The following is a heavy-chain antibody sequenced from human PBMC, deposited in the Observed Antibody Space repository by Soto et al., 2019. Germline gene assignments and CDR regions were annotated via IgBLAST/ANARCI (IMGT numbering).Heavy chain of an antibody. V-gene: IGHV1-69*02. J-gene: IGHJ3*02. D-gene: IGHD4-17*01. CDR1: GGTFSSYT. CDR3: ARAPPTVTTHDAFDI. CDR2: IIPILGIA. Sequence: ASVKVSFKASGGTFSSYTISWVRQAPGQGLEWMGRIIPILGIANYAQKFQGRVTITADKSTSTAYMKLSSLRSEDTALYYCARAPPTVTTHDAFDIWGQGTMVTVSS.